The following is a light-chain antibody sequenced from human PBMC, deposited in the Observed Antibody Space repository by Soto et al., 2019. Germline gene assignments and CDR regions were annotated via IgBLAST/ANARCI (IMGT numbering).Light chain of an antibody. CDR1: QSVTTY. CDR2: DAS. J-gene: IGKJ4*01. Sequence: EVVLTQSPATLSLSPGERATLSCRASQSVTTYLAGYQQKPGQAPRLLIYDASTRATGIPARFSGTGSGTAFTLTISSLGPEDFAVYYCQRRSNWPPEITFGGGTKVEIK. CDR3: QRRSNWPPEIT. V-gene: IGKV3-11*01.